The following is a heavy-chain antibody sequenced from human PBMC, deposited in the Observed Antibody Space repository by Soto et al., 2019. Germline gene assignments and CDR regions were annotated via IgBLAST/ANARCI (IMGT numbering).Heavy chain of an antibody. V-gene: IGHV1-69*01. CDR2: IIPIFGTA. CDR1: GGTFSSYA. J-gene: IGHJ4*02. CDR3: ARERGGYCSSTSCTFDY. D-gene: IGHD2-2*01. Sequence: QVQLVQSGAEVKKPGSSVKVSCKASGGTFSSYAISWVRQAPGQGREWMGGIIPIFGTANYAQKFQGRVTITADESTSTAYMELSSMRSEDSAVYYCARERGGYCSSTSCTFDYWGQGTLVTVSS.